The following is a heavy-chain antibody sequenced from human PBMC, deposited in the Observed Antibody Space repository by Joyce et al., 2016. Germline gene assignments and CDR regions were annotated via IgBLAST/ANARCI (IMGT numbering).Heavy chain of an antibody. V-gene: IGHV3-33*01. D-gene: IGHD3-10*01. Sequence: VQLVESGGGVVQPGRSLRLSCAACGFNFNNHGMQWVRQAPGKGLEWVAVLYSDGQKAYYADSVKGRFTISRDNFKYRLFLQMNSLTAEDTATYYCVRGRLLWFGDAFDVWGQGTMVIAS. J-gene: IGHJ3*01. CDR3: VRGRLLWFGDAFDV. CDR1: GFNFNNHG. CDR2: LYSDGQKA.